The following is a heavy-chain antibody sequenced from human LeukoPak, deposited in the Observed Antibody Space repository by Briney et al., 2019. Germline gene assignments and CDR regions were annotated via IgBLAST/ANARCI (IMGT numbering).Heavy chain of an antibody. J-gene: IGHJ4*02. D-gene: IGHD3-10*01. Sequence: PGGSLRLSCAASGVTFSSYWMSWVRQAPGKGLEWVANIKQDGSEKYYVDSVKGRFTISRDNAKNSLYLQMNSLRAEDTAVYYCARVVWFGELSYWGQGTLVTVSS. CDR1: GVTFSSYW. CDR2: IKQDGSEK. CDR3: ARVVWFGELSY. V-gene: IGHV3-7*01.